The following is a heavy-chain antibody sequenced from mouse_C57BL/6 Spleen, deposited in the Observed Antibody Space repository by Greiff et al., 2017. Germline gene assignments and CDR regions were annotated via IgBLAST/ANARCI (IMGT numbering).Heavy chain of an antibody. J-gene: IGHJ3*01. CDR2: ISGGGGNT. V-gene: IGHV5-9*01. CDR1: GFTFSSYT. D-gene: IGHD2-1*01. Sequence: EVMLVESGGGLVKPGGSLKLSCAASGFTFSSYTMSWVRQTPEKRLEWVATISGGGGNTYYADSVKGRFTISRDNAKNTLYLQMSSLRSEDTALYYCSRRGNYWFAYWGQGTLVTVSA. CDR3: SRRGNYWFAY.